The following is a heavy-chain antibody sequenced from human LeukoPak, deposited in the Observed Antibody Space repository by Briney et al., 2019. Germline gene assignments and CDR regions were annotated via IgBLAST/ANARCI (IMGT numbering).Heavy chain of an antibody. Sequence: GGSLRLSCAASGFTFSSYSMNWVRQAPGKGLEWVSSISGRGDNMDYADSVKGRFTISRDNSENTLYLQMNSLRGEDTAVYYCARDGYSGSYYRLYYFFMDVWGKGTTVTVSS. CDR3: ARDGYSGSYYRLYYFFMDV. CDR2: ISGRGDNM. J-gene: IGHJ6*03. V-gene: IGHV3-23*01. CDR1: GFTFSSYS. D-gene: IGHD1-26*01.